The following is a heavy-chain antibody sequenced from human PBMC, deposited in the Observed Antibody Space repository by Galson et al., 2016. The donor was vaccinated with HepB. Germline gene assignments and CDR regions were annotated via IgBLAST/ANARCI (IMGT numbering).Heavy chain of an antibody. CDR1: GYTFTSHA. J-gene: IGHJ6*02. CDR3: AGDRKTDYDFWSGADV. CDR2: INAGNGNT. V-gene: IGHV1-3*01. D-gene: IGHD3-3*01. Sequence: SVKVSCKASGYTFTSHAMHWVCQAPGQRLEWMGWINAGNGNTKYSQKFQGRVTITRDTSASTAYTELSSLRSEDTAVYYCAGDRKTDYDFWSGADVWGQGTTVTVS.